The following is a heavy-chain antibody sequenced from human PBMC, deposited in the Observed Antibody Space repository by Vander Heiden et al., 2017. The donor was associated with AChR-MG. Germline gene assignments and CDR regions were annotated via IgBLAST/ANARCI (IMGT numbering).Heavy chain of an antibody. Sequence: QVQLQESGPGLVKPSETLSLTCTVSGGSVSSDWNYWNWIRQPPGQGLEWIGHSSSSGSTDYNPSLQRRVTISVDTSKNQFSLKLSSVTAADTAMYYCAGDPNPYALYIWGQGTMVTVSS. D-gene: IGHD7-27*01. J-gene: IGHJ3*02. CDR1: GGSVSSDWNY. V-gene: IGHV4-61*01. CDR3: AGDPNPYALYI. CDR2: SSSSGST.